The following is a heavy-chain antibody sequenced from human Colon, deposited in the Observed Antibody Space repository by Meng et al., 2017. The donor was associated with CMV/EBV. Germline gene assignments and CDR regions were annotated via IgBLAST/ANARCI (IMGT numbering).Heavy chain of an antibody. CDR2: IRQYGSET. CDR3: ARDLRYCGSGSCNRDAFNI. J-gene: IGHJ3*02. D-gene: IGHD2-15*01. CDR1: GFTFRTNW. Sequence: GGSLRLSCAASGFTFRTNWMAWVRQAPGKGLEWVANIRQYGSETYYVDSVKGRFTVSRDNAKNSLYLHMNSLRNEDTAVYYCARDLRYCGSGSCNRDAFNIWGRGTMVTVSS. V-gene: IGHV3-7*01.